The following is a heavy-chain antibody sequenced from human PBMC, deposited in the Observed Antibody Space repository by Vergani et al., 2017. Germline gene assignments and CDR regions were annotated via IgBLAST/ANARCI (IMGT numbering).Heavy chain of an antibody. V-gene: IGHV3-21*01. D-gene: IGHD5/OR15-5a*01. CDR3: ARDIYPNAFDI. CDR1: GFTFSSYS. J-gene: IGHJ3*02. CDR2: ISSSSSYI. Sequence: EVQLVESGGGLVKPGGSLRLSCAASGFTFSSYSMNWVRQAPGKGLEWVSSISSSSSYIYCADSVKGRFTISRDNAKNSLYLQMNSLRAEDTAVYYCARDIYPNAFDIWGQGIMVTVSS.